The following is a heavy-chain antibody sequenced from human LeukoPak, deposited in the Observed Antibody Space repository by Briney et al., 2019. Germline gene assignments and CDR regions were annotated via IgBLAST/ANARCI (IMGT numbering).Heavy chain of an antibody. CDR3: ARLLAYGYCSVEDY. J-gene: IGHJ4*02. CDR2: ISSSVSTI. Sequence: PGGSLRLSCAASGLTFSSYEMNWVRQAPGKGLEWVSYISSSVSTIYYADSVKGRFTISRDNAKNSLYLQMNSLRAEDTAVYYCARLLAYGYCSVEDYWGQGTLVTVSS. D-gene: IGHD5-18*01. CDR1: GLTFSSYE. V-gene: IGHV3-48*03.